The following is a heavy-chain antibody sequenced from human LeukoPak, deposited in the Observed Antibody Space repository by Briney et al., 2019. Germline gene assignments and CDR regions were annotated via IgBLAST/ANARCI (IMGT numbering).Heavy chain of an antibody. Sequence: PSETLSLTCTVSGGSISSYYWSWIRQPPGKGLEWIGEINHSGSTNYNPSLKSRVTISVDTSKNQFSLKLSSVTAADTAVYYCARRRGGYSYGYANAFDYWGQGTLVTVSS. CDR3: ARRRGGYSYGYANAFDY. D-gene: IGHD5-18*01. CDR2: INHSGST. CDR1: GGSISSYY. J-gene: IGHJ4*02. V-gene: IGHV4-34*01.